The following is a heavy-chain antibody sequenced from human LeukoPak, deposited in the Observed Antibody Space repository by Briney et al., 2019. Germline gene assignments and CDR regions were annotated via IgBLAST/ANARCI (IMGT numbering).Heavy chain of an antibody. J-gene: IGHJ6*02. CDR2: ISAYNGNT. V-gene: IGHV1-18*01. CDR1: GYTFTSYG. D-gene: IGHD3-9*01. Sequence: GASVKVSCKASGYTFTSYGISWVRQAPGQGLEWMGWISAYNGNTNYAQKLQGRVTMTTDKSTSTAYMELRSLRSDDTAVYYCARPMGLRYFDWLGEYYYYGMDVWGQGTTVTVSS. CDR3: ARPMGLRYFDWLGEYYYYGMDV.